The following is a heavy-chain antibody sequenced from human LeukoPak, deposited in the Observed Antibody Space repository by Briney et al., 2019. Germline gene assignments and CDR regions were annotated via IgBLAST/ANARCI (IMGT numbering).Heavy chain of an antibody. CDR3: ARGPGAAAAIPGRRSGLDP. CDR1: GGSFSGYY. CDR2: INHSGST. J-gene: IGHJ5*02. V-gene: IGHV4-34*01. Sequence: SETLSLTCAVYGGSFSGYYWSWIRQPPGKGLEWIGEINHSGSTNYNPSLKSRVTISVDTSKNQFSLELSSVTAADTAVYYCARGPGAAAAIPGRRSGLDPWGQGTLVTVSS. D-gene: IGHD2-2*02.